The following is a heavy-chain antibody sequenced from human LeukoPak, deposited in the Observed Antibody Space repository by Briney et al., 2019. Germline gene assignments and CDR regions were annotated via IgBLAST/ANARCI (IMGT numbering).Heavy chain of an antibody. J-gene: IGHJ4*02. CDR1: GGTFSRYA. CDR2: IDPSGGST. CDR3: ARGFCSGGSCYSYDY. D-gene: IGHD2-15*01. V-gene: IGHV1-46*01. Sequence: ASVKVSCKASGGTFSRYAISWVRQAPGQGLEWMGVIDPSGGSTNYARKFQGRVTMTSDTSTSTVYMELSSLRSEDTAVYYCARGFCSGGSCYSYDYWGQGTLVTVSS.